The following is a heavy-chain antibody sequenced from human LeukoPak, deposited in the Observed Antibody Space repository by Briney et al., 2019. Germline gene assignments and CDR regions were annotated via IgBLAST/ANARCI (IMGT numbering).Heavy chain of an antibody. D-gene: IGHD6-19*01. CDR2: ISAYNAKT. J-gene: IGHJ4*02. Sequence: ASGRVSCKASGYTFTDYGFSWVRQSPGQGLEWMGWISAYNAKTNYAQRLQGRVTITTATSTTTAYMELRSLRSDDTAVYYCARHEGGSGWRFDYWGQGTLVTVSS. V-gene: IGHV1-18*01. CDR1: GYTFTDYG. CDR3: ARHEGGSGWRFDY.